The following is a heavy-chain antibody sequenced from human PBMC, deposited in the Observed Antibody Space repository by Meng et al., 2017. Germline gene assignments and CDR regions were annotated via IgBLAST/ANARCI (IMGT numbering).Heavy chain of an antibody. CDR2: ISSSGSTI. Sequence: GESLKISCAASGFTFSSYEMNWVRQAPGKGLEWVSYISSSGSTIYCADSVKGRFTISRDNAKNSLYLQMNSLRAEDTAVYYCARVGYDFWSGSWWKVQVSPTRYGMDVWGQGTTVTVSS. CDR1: GFTFSSYE. V-gene: IGHV3-48*03. CDR3: ARVGYDFWSGSWWKVQVSPTRYGMDV. D-gene: IGHD3-3*01. J-gene: IGHJ6*02.